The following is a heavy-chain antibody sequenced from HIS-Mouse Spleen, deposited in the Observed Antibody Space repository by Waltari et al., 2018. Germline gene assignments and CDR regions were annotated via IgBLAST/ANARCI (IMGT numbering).Heavy chain of an antibody. CDR3: ARDYWNDDAFDI. Sequence: QVQLVQSGAEVKKPGASVKVSCKASGYTFTGYYRHWVRQAPGKGIEWMGCINPNRGGTNYAQKFQGRVTMTRDTSISTAYMELSRLRSDDTAVYYCARDYWNDDAFDIWGQGTMVTVSS. V-gene: IGHV1-2*02. CDR2: INPNRGGT. D-gene: IGHD1-1*01. CDR1: GYTFTGYY. J-gene: IGHJ3*02.